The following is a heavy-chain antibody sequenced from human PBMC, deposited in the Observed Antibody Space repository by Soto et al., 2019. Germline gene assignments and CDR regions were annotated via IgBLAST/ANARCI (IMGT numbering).Heavy chain of an antibody. V-gene: IGHV3-30-3*01. J-gene: IGHJ5*02. CDR2: ISYDGSNK. Sequence: GGSLRLSCATSGFTFSSYAMHWVRQAPGKGLEWVAVISYDGSNKYYADSVKGRFTISRDNSKNTLYLQMNSLRAEDTAVYYCARDQWRFLEWLLYYWFDPWGQGTLVTVSS. D-gene: IGHD3-3*01. CDR3: ARDQWRFLEWLLYYWFDP. CDR1: GFTFSSYA.